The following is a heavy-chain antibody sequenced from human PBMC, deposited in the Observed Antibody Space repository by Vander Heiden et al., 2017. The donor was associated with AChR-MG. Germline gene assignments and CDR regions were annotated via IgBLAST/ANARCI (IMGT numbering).Heavy chain of an antibody. CDR1: GYTFTYYY. J-gene: IGHJ4*02. Sequence: QVQLVQSGAEVRKPGASVKVSCKPSGYTFTYYYLHWVRQAPGQGLEWMGWINPDGGDTHYAQKFQGRVTMTRDTSISTAYMELSSLTYDDTAVYYCAKFCCPEDYWGQGTLVTVSS. CDR3: AKFCCPEDY. V-gene: IGHV1-2*02. CDR2: INPDGGDT. D-gene: IGHD3-9*01.